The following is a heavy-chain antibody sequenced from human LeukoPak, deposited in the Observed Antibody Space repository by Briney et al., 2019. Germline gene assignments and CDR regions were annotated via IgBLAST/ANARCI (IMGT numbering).Heavy chain of an antibody. Sequence: SETLSLTCTVSGGSISSSTYYWGWIRQPPGKGLEWIGSIYYSGSTYYNPSLKSRITISVDTSKNQFSLKLSSVTAADTAVYYCARGDYDILTGYYYFDYWGQGTLVTVSS. D-gene: IGHD3-9*01. CDR2: IYYSGST. CDR1: GGSISSSTYY. J-gene: IGHJ4*02. CDR3: ARGDYDILTGYYYFDY. V-gene: IGHV4-39*07.